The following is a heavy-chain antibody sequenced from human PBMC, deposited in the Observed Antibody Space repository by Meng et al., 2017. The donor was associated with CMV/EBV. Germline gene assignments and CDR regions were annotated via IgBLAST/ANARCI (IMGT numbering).Heavy chain of an antibody. J-gene: IGHJ4*02. D-gene: IGHD7-27*01. CDR3: GRDLTGERDQ. CDR2: INTDGSFT. CDR1: GFTFSHYW. V-gene: IGHV3-74*03. Sequence: EVQLVESGGGLVRPGGSLGLSCEDSGFTFSHYWMHWVRQVPGEGPVWVSRINTDGSFTTYADSVKGRFTISRDNAKNTLYLHMHGLRVDDSAVYYCGRDLTGERDQWGQGTLVTVSS.